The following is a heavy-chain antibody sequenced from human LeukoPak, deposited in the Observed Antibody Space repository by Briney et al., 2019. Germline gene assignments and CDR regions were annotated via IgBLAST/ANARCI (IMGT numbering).Heavy chain of an antibody. V-gene: IGHV1-3*03. D-gene: IGHD3-10*01. CDR2: INAGNGIT. Sequence: GASVKVSCKASGYTFTSYAMHWVRQAPGQRLEWMGWINAGNGITKYSQEFQGRVTITGDTSASTAYMELSSLRSEDMAVYYCARSTGSGDFDYWGQGTLVTVSS. CDR3: ARSTGSGDFDY. J-gene: IGHJ4*02. CDR1: GYTFTSYA.